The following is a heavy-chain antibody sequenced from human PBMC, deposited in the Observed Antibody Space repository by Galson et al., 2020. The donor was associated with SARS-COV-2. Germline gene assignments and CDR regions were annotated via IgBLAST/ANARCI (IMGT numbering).Heavy chain of an antibody. CDR2: INPNSGGT. CDR3: ARIIGYYYDSSGYVLDY. D-gene: IGHD3-22*01. J-gene: IGHJ4*02. CDR1: GYTFTGYY. V-gene: IGHV1-2*02. Sequence: ASVKVSCKASGYTFTGYYMHWVRQAPGQGLEWMGWINPNSGGTNYAQKFQGRVTMTRDTSISTAYMELSRLRSDDTAVYYCARIIGYYYDSSGYVLDYWGQGTLVTVSS.